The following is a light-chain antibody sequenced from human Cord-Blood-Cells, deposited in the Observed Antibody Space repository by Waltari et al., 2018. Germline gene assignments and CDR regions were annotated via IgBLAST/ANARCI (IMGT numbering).Light chain of an antibody. CDR3: QQRSNWPPLT. Sequence: EIVLTQSPATLSLSPGERATLSCTASQSVSSYLAWSQQKPGQAPRLLSYDASNRATGIPARFSGSGSGTDFTLTISSLEPEDFAVYYCQQRSNWPPLTFGGGTKVEIK. V-gene: IGKV3-11*01. CDR1: QSVSSY. CDR2: DAS. J-gene: IGKJ4*01.